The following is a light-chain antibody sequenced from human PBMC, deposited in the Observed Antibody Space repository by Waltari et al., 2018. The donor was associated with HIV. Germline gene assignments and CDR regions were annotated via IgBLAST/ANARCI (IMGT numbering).Light chain of an antibody. CDR2: RND. CDR1: SSHIGRTY. V-gene: IGLV1-47*01. J-gene: IGLJ1*01. Sequence: QSVLTQPPSASGTPGQRVTIPCSAGSSHIGRTYVFWYHFLPGTPPKLLVYRNDQRPSGVPDRLSGSKSGTSASLAISGLRSEDEADYYCAAWDDSLSGYVFGTGTKVTVL. CDR3: AAWDDSLSGYV.